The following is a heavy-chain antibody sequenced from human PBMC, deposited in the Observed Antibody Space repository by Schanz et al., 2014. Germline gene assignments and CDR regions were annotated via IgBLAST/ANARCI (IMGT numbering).Heavy chain of an antibody. J-gene: IGHJ4*02. D-gene: IGHD3-10*01. Sequence: EVQLVEFGGGLVQPGGSLRLSCAASGFTFSDHYMDWVRQAPGKGLEWVSSISHSGGSKYYADSVKGRFTISRDNSENTLYLQMNSLRAGDTAVYYCARVPYGSGSYWDYWGQGTLVTVSS. CDR1: GFTFSDHY. CDR2: SHSGGSK. CDR3: ARVPYGSGSYWDY. V-gene: IGHV3-23*04.